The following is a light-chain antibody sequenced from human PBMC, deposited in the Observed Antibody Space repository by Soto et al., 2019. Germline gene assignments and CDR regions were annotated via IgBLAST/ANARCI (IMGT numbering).Light chain of an antibody. CDR3: QHYGRSPS. Sequence: EIVLTQSPGTLSLSPEERATLSCRASQSVGSAYVGWYQQKPGQAPRLLIFGASRGATGIPDRFSGSGSGTNFTLTINKVEPEDSAVYYCQHYGRSPSFGRGTKVEIK. V-gene: IGKV3-20*01. J-gene: IGKJ1*01. CDR1: QSVGSAY. CDR2: GAS.